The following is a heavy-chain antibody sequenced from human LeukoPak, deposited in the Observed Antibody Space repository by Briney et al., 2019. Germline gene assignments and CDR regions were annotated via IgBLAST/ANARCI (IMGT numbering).Heavy chain of an antibody. CDR3: ARDVGGYSYGYRPTELYWYFDL. D-gene: IGHD5-18*01. J-gene: IGHJ2*01. CDR2: ISTSGST. CDR1: GGSISGRSYY. V-gene: IGHV4-61*02. Sequence: SETLSLTCTVSGGSISGRSYYWTWIRQPAGKGLEWIGRISTSGSTNYNPSLKSRLTISIDTSKNQFSLKLSSVTAADTAVYYCARDVGGYSYGYRPTELYWYFDLWGRGTLVTVSS.